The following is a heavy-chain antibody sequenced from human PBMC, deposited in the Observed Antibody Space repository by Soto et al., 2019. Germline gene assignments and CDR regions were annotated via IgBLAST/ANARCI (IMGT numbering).Heavy chain of an antibody. CDR2: LSASNGNT. D-gene: IGHD3-3*01. V-gene: IGHV1-18*04. CDR1: GYTFTSYG. J-gene: IGHJ5*02. Sequence: ASVKVSCKASGYTFTSYGISWVRQAAAQGLEWMGWLSASNGNTNYAQKLQGRGTMTTDTATSTAYIELRSLRSDDTAVYYCASDGAVTIFRFDPSGPGTLVTVSS. CDR3: ASDGAVTIFRFDP.